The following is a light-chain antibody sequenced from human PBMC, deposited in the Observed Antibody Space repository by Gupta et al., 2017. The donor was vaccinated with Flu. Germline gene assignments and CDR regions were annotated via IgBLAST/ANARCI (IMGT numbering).Light chain of an antibody. CDR3: QQYKNWPVT. V-gene: IGKV3-15*01. CDR2: GAS. Sequence: EIVMTQSPATLSVSPGERATLSCRATQSITSDLAWYQQRPGQAPRLLIYGASTRATGIPYRFSASGSGTEFTLTIGSLQSEDFAVYYCQQYKNWPVTFGQGTRLEIK. CDR1: QSITSD. J-gene: IGKJ5*01.